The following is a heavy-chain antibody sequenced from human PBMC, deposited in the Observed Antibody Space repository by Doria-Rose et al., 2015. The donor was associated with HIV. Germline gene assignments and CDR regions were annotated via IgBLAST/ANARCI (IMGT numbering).Heavy chain of an antibody. CDR1: GASLSSPGMG. D-gene: IGHD6-13*01. V-gene: IGHV2-26*01. CDR3: ARIKSSRWYHKYYFDF. Sequence: QVTLKESGPVPVKPTETLTLTCTVSGASLSSPGMGVIWIRQPPGKALEWLANIFSDDDRSYKTSLKSRLTISRGTSKSQVVLTMTDMDPVDTATYYCARIKSSRWYHKYYFDFWGQGTLVIVSA. CDR2: IFSDDDR. J-gene: IGHJ4*02.